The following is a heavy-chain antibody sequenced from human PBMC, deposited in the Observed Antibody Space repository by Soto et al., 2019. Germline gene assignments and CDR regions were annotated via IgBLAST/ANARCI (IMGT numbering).Heavy chain of an antibody. CDR1: SGSISSSSYY. CDR2: IYYSGST. CDR3: ARRASSMVVAATGFDY. D-gene: IGHD2-15*01. V-gene: IGHV4-39*01. J-gene: IGHJ4*02. Sequence: QLQLQESGPGLVKPSETLSLTCTVSSGSISSSSYYWGWIRQPPGKGLEWIGSIYYSGSTYYNPSLKSRVTISVDTSKNQFSLKLSSVTAADTAVYYCARRASSMVVAATGFDYWGQGTLVTVSS.